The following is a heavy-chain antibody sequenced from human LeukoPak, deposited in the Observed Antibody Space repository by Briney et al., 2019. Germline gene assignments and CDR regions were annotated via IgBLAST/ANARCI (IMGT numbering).Heavy chain of an antibody. D-gene: IGHD6-19*01. CDR3: VRGSGWFFGL. V-gene: IGHV3-7*01. J-gene: IGHJ4*02. CDR1: QFSISYDW. CDR2: IKEDGRDI. Sequence: GGSLRLSCAASQFSISYDWMHWVRQAPGKGLEWVTSIKEDGRDIHYLDSVKGRFSISRDNAKNSLYLEMNTLRAEDTAVYYCVRGSGWFFGLWGQGSLVTVSS.